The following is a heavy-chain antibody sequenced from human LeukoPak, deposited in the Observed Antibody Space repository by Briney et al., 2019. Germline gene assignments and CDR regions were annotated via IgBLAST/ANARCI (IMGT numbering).Heavy chain of an antibody. Sequence: GESLKISCKGSGYSFSNYWIGWVRQMPGKGLEWMGNIYPGDSDSRYSPSFQGQVTISADKSISTAYLQWSSLKASDTAIYYCARRLYGSGTIIKDYFDYWGQGTLVTVSS. J-gene: IGHJ4*02. CDR3: ARRLYGSGTIIKDYFDY. CDR1: GYSFSNYW. D-gene: IGHD3-10*01. CDR2: IYPGDSDS. V-gene: IGHV5-51*01.